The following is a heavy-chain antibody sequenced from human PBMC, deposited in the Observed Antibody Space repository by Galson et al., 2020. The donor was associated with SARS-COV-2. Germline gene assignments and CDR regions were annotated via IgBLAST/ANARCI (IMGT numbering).Heavy chain of an antibody. CDR1: GYSFSIYW. J-gene: IGHJ3*02. V-gene: IGHV5-51*01. CDR3: ARPPCSTWYLAFNI. Sequence: GESLKISCKGSGYSFSIYWIGWVRQMPGQGLEWMGMIYPGDSDTRYSPPFQGQVTISADKSISTAYLQWGSLKASDTAMYYCARPPCSTWYLAFNIWGQGTMVTVSS. CDR2: IYPGDSDT. D-gene: IGHD6-13*01.